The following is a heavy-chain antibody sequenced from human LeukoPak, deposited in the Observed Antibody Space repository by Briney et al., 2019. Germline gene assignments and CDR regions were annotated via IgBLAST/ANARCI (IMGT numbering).Heavy chain of an antibody. CDR1: GFTFSSYA. Sequence: GGSLRLSCAASGFTFSSYAMHWVRQAPGKGLEWVALISYDGSNKYYADSVKGRFTISRDNSKNTLYLQMNSLRAEDSALYYCAKDPAARPLRLITDDAFDIWGLGTLVTVSS. CDR2: ISYDGSNK. J-gene: IGHJ3*02. CDR3: AKDPAARPLRLITDDAFDI. V-gene: IGHV3-30*04. D-gene: IGHD2-8*01.